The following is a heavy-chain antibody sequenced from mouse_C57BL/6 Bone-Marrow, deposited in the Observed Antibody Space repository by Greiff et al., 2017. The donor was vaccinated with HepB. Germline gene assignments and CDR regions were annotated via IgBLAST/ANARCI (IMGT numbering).Heavy chain of an antibody. CDR1: GYTFTDYY. V-gene: IGHV1-76*01. J-gene: IGHJ1*03. D-gene: IGHD1-1*01. Sequence: QVQLKQSGAELVRPGASVKLSCKASGYTFTDYYINWVKQRPGQGLEWIARIYPGSGNTYYNEKFKGKATLTAEKSSSTAYMQLSSLTSEDSAVYFCASYYYGSSYVGWYFDVWGTGTTVTVSS. CDR3: ASYYYGSSYVGWYFDV. CDR2: IYPGSGNT.